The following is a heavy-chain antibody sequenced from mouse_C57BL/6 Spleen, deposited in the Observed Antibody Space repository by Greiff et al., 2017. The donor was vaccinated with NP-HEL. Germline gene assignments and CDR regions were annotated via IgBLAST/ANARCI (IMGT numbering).Heavy chain of an antibody. CDR1: GFTFSSYA. V-gene: IGHV5-4*01. Sequence: DVQLVESGGGLVKPGGSLKLSCAASGFTFSSYAMSWVRQTPEKRLEWVATISDGGSYTYYPDNVKGRFTISRDNAKNNLYLQMSHLKSEDTAMYYCARPNYGSSPFDYWGQGTTLTVSS. CDR3: ARPNYGSSPFDY. D-gene: IGHD1-1*01. J-gene: IGHJ2*01. CDR2: ISDGGSYT.